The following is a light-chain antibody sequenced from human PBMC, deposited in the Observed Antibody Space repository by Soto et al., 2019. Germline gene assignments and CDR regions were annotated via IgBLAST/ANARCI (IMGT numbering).Light chain of an antibody. CDR1: SSNIGSST. CDR3: AAWDDSLNGWV. Sequence: QSVLTQPPSASGTPGQRVTISCSGSSSNIGSSTVNWYQQLPGTAPKLLIYSHNQRPSGVPDRFSGSKSGTSASLAISGLQSEDEAEYYCAAWDDSLNGWVFGGGTKLTVL. CDR2: SHN. V-gene: IGLV1-44*01. J-gene: IGLJ3*02.